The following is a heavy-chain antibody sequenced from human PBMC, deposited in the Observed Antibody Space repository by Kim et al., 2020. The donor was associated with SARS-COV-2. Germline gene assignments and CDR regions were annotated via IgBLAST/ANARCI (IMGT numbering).Heavy chain of an antibody. CDR1: GGSFSGYY. D-gene: IGHD5-12*01. CDR3: ARRREMATINFDY. V-gene: IGHV4-34*01. CDR2: INHSGST. J-gene: IGHJ4*02. Sequence: SETLSLTCAVYGGSFSGYYWSWIRQPPGKGLEWIGEINHSGSTNYNPSLKSRVTISVDTSKNQFSLKLSSVTAADTAVYYCARRREMATINFDYWGQGTLVTVSS.